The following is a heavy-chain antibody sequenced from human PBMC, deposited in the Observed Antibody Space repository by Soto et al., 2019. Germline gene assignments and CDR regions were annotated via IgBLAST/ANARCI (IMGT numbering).Heavy chain of an antibody. CDR3: ARDGTHCSSTSCYGDYYYYYGMDV. CDR2: IIPIFGTA. J-gene: IGHJ6*02. Sequence: AXSVKVSCKASGGTFSSYAISWVRQAPGQGLEWMGGIIPIFGTANYAQKFQGRVTITADKSTSTACMELSSLRSEDTAVYYCARDGTHCSSTSCYGDYYYYYGMDVWGQGTTVTSP. CDR1: GGTFSSYA. V-gene: IGHV1-69*06. D-gene: IGHD2-2*01.